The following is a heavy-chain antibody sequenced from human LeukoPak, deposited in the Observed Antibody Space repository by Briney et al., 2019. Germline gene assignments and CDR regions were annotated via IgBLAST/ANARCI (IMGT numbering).Heavy chain of an antibody. CDR2: IYPGDSDT. CDR1: GYSFTSYW. D-gene: IGHD3-3*01. CDR3: ARQNFWSGYYTPPYYYYYMDV. J-gene: IGHJ6*03. Sequence: PGESLKISCKGSGYSFTSYWIGWVGQMPGKGLEWMGIIYPGDSDTRYSPSFQGQVTISADKSISTAYLQWSSLKASDTAMYYCARQNFWSGYYTPPYYYYYMDVWGKGTTVTVSS. V-gene: IGHV5-51*01.